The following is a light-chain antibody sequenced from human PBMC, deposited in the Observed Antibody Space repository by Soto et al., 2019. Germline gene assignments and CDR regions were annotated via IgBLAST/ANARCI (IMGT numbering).Light chain of an antibody. CDR3: QQYDNLPPTWT. CDR1: ESISSW. Sequence: DIQRTQSPSTLSASVGDTVTITCRASESISSWLAWYQEKPGKAPNLLIYDASNLETGVPSRFSGGGSGTHFTFTIRNLQPEDIATYYCQQYDNLPPTWTFGQGTKVDI. V-gene: IGKV1-33*01. J-gene: IGKJ1*01. CDR2: DAS.